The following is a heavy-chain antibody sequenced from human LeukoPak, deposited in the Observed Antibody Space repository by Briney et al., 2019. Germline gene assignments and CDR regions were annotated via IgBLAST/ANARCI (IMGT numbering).Heavy chain of an antibody. CDR1: GVTFDNYA. V-gene: IGHV3-23*01. CDR2: ISNSGVST. D-gene: IGHD2-2*02. Sequence: PGGSLRLSCEASGVTFDNYAMSWVRQAPGKGLEWVSAISNSGVSTHYADSVKGRFTISRDNSKNTLFLHMNTLRADDMAVYYCAKDLYPHGRAEYFQHWGQGTLVTVSS. J-gene: IGHJ1*01. CDR3: AKDLYPHGRAEYFQH.